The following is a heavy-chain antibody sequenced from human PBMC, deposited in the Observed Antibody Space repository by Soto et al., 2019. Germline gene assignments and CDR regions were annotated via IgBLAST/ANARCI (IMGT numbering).Heavy chain of an antibody. Sequence: PSETLSLTWTVSGGSSSSYYWSWIRQPPGKGLEWIGYIYYSGSTNYNPSLKSRVTISVDTSKNQFSLKLSSVTAADTAVYYCARANGDLDYWGQGTLVTVSS. CDR2: IYYSGST. D-gene: IGHD4-17*01. J-gene: IGHJ4*02. V-gene: IGHV4-59*01. CDR3: ARANGDLDY. CDR1: GGSSSSYY.